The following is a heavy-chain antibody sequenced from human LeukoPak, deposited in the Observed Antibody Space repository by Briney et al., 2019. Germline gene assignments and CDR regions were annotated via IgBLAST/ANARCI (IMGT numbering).Heavy chain of an antibody. CDR3: AKDRARWGPVQH. Sequence: SGSLRLSCAASGFTFSSYWMLWVRQTPGQGLVWVSRISPDGSSTSYADSVKGRFTISRDNAKNTLYLQMNSLRAEDTAVYYCAKDRARWGPVQHWGQGTLVTVSS. D-gene: IGHD3-16*01. CDR1: GFTFSSYW. J-gene: IGHJ1*01. V-gene: IGHV3-74*01. CDR2: ISPDGSST.